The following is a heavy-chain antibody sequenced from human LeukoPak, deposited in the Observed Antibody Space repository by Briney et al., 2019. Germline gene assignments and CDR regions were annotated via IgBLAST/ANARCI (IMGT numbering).Heavy chain of an antibody. CDR1: GVSISRYS. V-gene: IGHV4-59*08. CDR2: IYNDGAT. Sequence: PSETLSLTCAVSGVSISRYSWGWIRRPPGKGLEWIGYIYNDGATNCNPSLKSRVTMSLDTSKNQFSLKVTSVTAADTGVYYCARRRMSSSLRDPWGQGTLVTVSS. D-gene: IGHD6-6*01. CDR3: ARRRMSSSLRDP. J-gene: IGHJ5*02.